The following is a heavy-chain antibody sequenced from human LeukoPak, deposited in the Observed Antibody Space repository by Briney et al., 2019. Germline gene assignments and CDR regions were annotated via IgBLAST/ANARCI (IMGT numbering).Heavy chain of an antibody. J-gene: IGHJ3*02. Sequence: ASVKVSCKASGGTFSSYAISWVRQAPGQGLAWMGGIIPIFGTANYAQKFQGRVTITADESTSTAYMELSSLRSEDTAVYYCARDHGYLGAFDIWGQGTMVTVSS. CDR1: GGTFSSYA. CDR2: IIPIFGTA. CDR3: ARDHGYLGAFDI. D-gene: IGHD5-18*01. V-gene: IGHV1-69*01.